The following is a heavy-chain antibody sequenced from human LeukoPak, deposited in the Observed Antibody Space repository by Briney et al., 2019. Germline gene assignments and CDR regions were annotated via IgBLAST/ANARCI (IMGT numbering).Heavy chain of an antibody. D-gene: IGHD2-15*01. CDR2: ISSSSSYI. CDR1: GFTFSIYS. J-gene: IGHJ4*02. Sequence: GGSLRLSCAASGFTFSIYSMNWVRQAPGKGLEWVSSISSSSSYIYYADSVKGRFTISRDNAKNSLYLQMNSLRAEDTAVYYCARACDSCYSYYYFDYWGQGTLVTVSS. CDR3: ARACDSCYSYYYFDY. V-gene: IGHV3-21*01.